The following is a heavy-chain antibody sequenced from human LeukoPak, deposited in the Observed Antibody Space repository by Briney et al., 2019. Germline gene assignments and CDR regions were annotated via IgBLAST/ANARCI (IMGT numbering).Heavy chain of an antibody. CDR2: IYYTGSA. CDR3: ARGHELDY. V-gene: IGHV4-59*01. J-gene: IGHJ4*02. Sequence: PSETLSLTCTVSGGSISSYYWSWIRQPPGKGLEWIGYIYYTGSANYNPSLKSRVTISVDTSKNQFSLKLSSVTAADTAFYYCARGHELDYWGQGTLVTVSS. CDR1: GGSISSYY.